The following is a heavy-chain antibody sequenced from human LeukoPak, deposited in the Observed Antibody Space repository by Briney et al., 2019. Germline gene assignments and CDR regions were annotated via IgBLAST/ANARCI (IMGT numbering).Heavy chain of an antibody. Sequence: SGGSLRLSCVASGFTFSSNAMSWVRQAPGKGLEWVSTISDSGRSTNYADSVKGRFTISRDNSKNTLSLQMNSLRAEDTAAYYCAKDLRSSGLANYYFGYWGQGTLVTVSS. CDR3: AKDLRSSGLANYYFGY. CDR2: ISDSGRST. D-gene: IGHD6-19*01. V-gene: IGHV3-23*01. J-gene: IGHJ4*02. CDR1: GFTFSSNA.